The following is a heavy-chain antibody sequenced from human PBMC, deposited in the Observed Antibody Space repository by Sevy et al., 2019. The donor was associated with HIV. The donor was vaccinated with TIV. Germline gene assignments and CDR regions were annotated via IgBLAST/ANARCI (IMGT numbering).Heavy chain of an antibody. D-gene: IGHD3-22*01. CDR1: GYSFTNYW. V-gene: IGHV5-51*01. J-gene: IGHJ4*02. CDR3: ARQRDYYDPFDF. Sequence: GESLKISCKASGYSFTNYWIGWVRQMPGKGLECMGIIYPGDSDTTYSPSFQGQVTITADKSISTAYLQWSGLKASDTAMYYCARQRDYYDPFDFWGQGTLVTVSS. CDR2: IYPGDSDT.